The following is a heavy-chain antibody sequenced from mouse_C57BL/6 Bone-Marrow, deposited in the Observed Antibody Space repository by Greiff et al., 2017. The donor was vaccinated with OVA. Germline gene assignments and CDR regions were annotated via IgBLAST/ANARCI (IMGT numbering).Heavy chain of an antibody. Sequence: VQLQQSGPELVKPGASVKISCKASGYAFSSSWMNWVKQRPGKGLEWIGRIYPGDGDTNYNGKFKGKATLTADKSSSTAYMQLSSLTSEDSAVYYCARFITTVSWYFDVWGTGTTVTVSS. CDR2: IYPGDGDT. CDR1: GYAFSSSW. D-gene: IGHD1-1*01. V-gene: IGHV1-82*01. J-gene: IGHJ1*03. CDR3: ARFITTVSWYFDV.